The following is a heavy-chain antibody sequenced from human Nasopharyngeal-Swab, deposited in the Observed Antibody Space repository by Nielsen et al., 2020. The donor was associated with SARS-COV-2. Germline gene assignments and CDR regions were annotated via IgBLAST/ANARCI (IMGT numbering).Heavy chain of an antibody. Sequence: SVKVSCKASGGTFSSYAISWVRQAPGQGLEWIGRIIPILGIENYAQKFQGRVTITADKSPSTAYMELSSLRSEDTAVYYCAFGYSSSWYSDYWGQGTLVTVSS. CDR2: IIPILGIE. CDR1: GGTFSSYA. CDR3: AFGYSSSWYSDY. J-gene: IGHJ4*02. V-gene: IGHV1-69*04. D-gene: IGHD6-13*01.